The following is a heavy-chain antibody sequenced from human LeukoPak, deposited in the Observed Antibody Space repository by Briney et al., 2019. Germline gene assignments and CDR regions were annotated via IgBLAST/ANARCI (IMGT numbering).Heavy chain of an antibody. CDR3: ARVIPRGSWLRGRIWFDP. Sequence: SETLSLTCAVYGGSFSGYYWSWIRQPPGKGLEWIGEINHSGSTNYNPSLKSRVTISVDTSKNQFSLKLSSVTAADTAVYYCARVIPRGSWLRGRIWFDPWGQGTLVTVSS. J-gene: IGHJ5*02. V-gene: IGHV4-34*01. CDR1: GGSFSGYY. CDR2: INHSGST. D-gene: IGHD5-12*01.